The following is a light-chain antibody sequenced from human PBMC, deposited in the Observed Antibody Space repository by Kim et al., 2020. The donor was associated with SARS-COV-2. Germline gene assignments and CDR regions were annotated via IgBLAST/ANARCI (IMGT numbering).Light chain of an antibody. CDR1: KIGHKS. V-gene: IGLV3-21*04. J-gene: IGLJ3*02. Sequence: VSSGPGRAAMITCAGNKIGHKSVHWYHQKPGQAPLLVISYDTERPSGIPERFSGSNSGDTATLTISRVEAGDEADYYCQVSDGSGDLKWVFGGGTQLTVL. CDR3: QVSDGSGDLKWV. CDR2: YDT.